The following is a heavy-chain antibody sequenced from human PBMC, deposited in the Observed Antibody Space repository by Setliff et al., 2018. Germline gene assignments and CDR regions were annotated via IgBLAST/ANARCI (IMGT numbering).Heavy chain of an antibody. J-gene: IGHJ4*02. D-gene: IGHD3-22*01. V-gene: IGHV4-39*07. CDR1: GGSISSSSYY. CDR3: ARDVGGEGYCDFFDCFPFDN. CDR2: IHHSGKA. Sequence: PSETLSLTCTVSGGSISSSSYYWGWIRQPPGKGLEWIVNIHHSGKAYYNPSLKSRVTMSVDTSKNHVSLKLSAVTAADTAVYYCARDVGGEGYCDFFDCFPFDNWGQGFLVTVSS.